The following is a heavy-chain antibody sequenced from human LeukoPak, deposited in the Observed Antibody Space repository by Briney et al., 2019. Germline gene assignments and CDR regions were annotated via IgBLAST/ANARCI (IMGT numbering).Heavy chain of an antibody. CDR3: ARGDRSGHYYLEYLQH. Sequence: ASVKVSCKASGYTFTNYGISWVRQAPGQGLEWRGWISAYNGNTNYAQKLQGRVTMTTDTSTRTAYMELRSLRYDDTAVYYCARGDRSGHYYLEYLQHWGQGTLVTVSS. J-gene: IGHJ1*01. D-gene: IGHD3-22*01. V-gene: IGHV1-18*01. CDR1: GYTFTNYG. CDR2: ISAYNGNT.